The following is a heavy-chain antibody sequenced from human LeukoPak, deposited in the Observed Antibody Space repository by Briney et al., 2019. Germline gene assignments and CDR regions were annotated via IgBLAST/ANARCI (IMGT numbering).Heavy chain of an antibody. CDR1: GGSISSYY. V-gene: IGHV4-4*07. D-gene: IGHD3-22*01. CDR3: ARGGGYYDSSGKVPRAFDY. CDR2: IYTSGST. J-gene: IGHJ4*02. Sequence: PSETLSLTCTVSGGSISSYYWSWIRQPAGKGLEWIGRIYTSGSTNYNPSLKSRVTMSVDTSKNQFSLKLSSVTAADTAVYYCARGGGYYDSSGKVPRAFDYWGQGTLVTVSS.